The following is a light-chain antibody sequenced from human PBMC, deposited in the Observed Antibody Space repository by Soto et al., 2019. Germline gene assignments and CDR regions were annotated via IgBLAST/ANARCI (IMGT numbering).Light chain of an antibody. V-gene: IGLV2-14*01. J-gene: IGLJ1*01. CDR3: RSYTSLKCLV. CDR1: SSDVGGYKY. Sequence: QSVLTQPAAVSESPGQSITISCTGSSSDVGGYKYVSWYQQHPGKAPKLLIYDVTNRPSGVSNRFPGSKSCDTASLTISGLEFEQEADYYSRSYTSLKCLVFPPRTKFTVL. CDR2: DVT.